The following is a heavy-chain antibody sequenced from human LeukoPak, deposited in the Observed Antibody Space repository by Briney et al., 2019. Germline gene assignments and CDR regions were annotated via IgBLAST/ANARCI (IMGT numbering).Heavy chain of an antibody. CDR1: GYTFTSNG. J-gene: IGHJ2*01. D-gene: IGHD5-12*01. CDR3: ARGGYSNYAYQWYFDL. Sequence: ASVKVSCKASGYTFTSNGITWVRQAPGQGLEWMGWISPYNGNTNHAQKLQGRVTMTTDTSTSTAHMELRSLTSDDTAVYYCARGGYSNYAYQWYFDLWGRGTLVTVSS. V-gene: IGHV1-18*01. CDR2: ISPYNGNT.